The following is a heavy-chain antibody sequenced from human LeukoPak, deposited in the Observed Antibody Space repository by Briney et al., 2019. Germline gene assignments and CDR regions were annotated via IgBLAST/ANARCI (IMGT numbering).Heavy chain of an antibody. Sequence: SETLSLTCTVSGGSISSSSYYWGWIRQPPGKGLEWIGSIYYSGSTYYNPSLKSRVTISVDTSKNQFSLKLSSVTAADTAVYYCARLMTWRYSSGSNDYWGQGTLVTVSS. D-gene: IGHD6-19*01. CDR1: GGSISSSSYY. V-gene: IGHV4-39*07. CDR3: ARLMTWRYSSGSNDY. CDR2: IYYSGST. J-gene: IGHJ4*02.